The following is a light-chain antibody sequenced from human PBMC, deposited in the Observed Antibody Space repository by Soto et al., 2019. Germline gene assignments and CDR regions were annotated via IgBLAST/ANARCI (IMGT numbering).Light chain of an antibody. Sequence: QSVLTQPPSVSEAPGHRVTISCTGTSSDIGAGYDVHWYQQLPGAAPKLLIYSNAIRPSGVPDRFSASKSGTSASLAITGLRAEDEDDYYCQSYDSSLSTYVFGTGTKVTVL. CDR2: SNA. J-gene: IGLJ1*01. CDR3: QSYDSSLSTYV. V-gene: IGLV1-40*01. CDR1: SSDIGAGYD.